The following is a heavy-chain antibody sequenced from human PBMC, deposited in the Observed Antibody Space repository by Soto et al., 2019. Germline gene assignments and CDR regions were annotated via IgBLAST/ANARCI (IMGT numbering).Heavy chain of an antibody. V-gene: IGHV1-2*04. J-gene: IGHJ5*02. CDR1: GYTFXGYH. D-gene: IGHD3-22*01. CDR2: INPNSGGT. CDR3: ARADYYDSSGYYSLPTYNWFDP. Sequence: ASVKVSCKASGYTFXGYHMHWVRQAPGQGLEWMGWINPNSGGTNYAQKFQGWVTMTRDTSISTAYMELSRLRSDDTAVYYCARADYYDSSGYYSLPTYNWFDPWGQGTLVTVSS.